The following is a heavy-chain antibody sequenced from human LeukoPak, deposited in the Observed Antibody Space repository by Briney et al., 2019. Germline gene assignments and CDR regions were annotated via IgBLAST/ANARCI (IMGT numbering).Heavy chain of an antibody. CDR3: ATGATYQPFAFDI. J-gene: IGHJ3*02. V-gene: IGHV4-30-2*01. Sequence: SESLSLTCAVSGSSISSGGYSWSWIRQPPGKGPEWIGYIYHSGSTYYNPSLKSRVTISADRSKNQFSLKLSSVTAADTAVYYCATGATYQPFAFDIWGQGTMVTVSS. D-gene: IGHD2-2*01. CDR2: IYHSGST. CDR1: GSSISSGGYS.